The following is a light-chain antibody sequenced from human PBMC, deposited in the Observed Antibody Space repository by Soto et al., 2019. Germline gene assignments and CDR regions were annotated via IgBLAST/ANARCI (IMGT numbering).Light chain of an antibody. J-gene: IGKJ2*01. CDR2: WAS. Sequence: DIVMTQSPDSLAVSLGERATINCKSSQSVLYSSNNKNYLAWYHQRPGQPPKLLIYWASTRESGVPDRFSGSGSGTDFTLTITSLQAEDVAVYYCQQDESTPPTFGQGTKLEIK. CDR3: QQDESTPPT. V-gene: IGKV4-1*01. CDR1: QSVLYSSNNKNY.